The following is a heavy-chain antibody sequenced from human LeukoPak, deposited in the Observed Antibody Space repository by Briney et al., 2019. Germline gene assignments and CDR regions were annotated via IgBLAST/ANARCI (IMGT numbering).Heavy chain of an antibody. CDR1: GGSLSSSSYY. CDR3: ARDKDDHYFMDV. Sequence: SETLSLTCTVSGGSLSSSSYYWGWLRQPPGTGLEWLSSMYYGGSTYCNPTLKSRVTISVATSKNQLSLKLSAVTAAAWAVYSGARDKDDHYFMDVWGKGTTVTVSS. J-gene: IGHJ6*03. V-gene: IGHV4-39*07. CDR2: MYYGGST. D-gene: IGHD3-3*01.